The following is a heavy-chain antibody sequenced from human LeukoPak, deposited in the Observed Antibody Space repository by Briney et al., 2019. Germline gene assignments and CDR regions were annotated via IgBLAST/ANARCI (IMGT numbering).Heavy chain of an antibody. CDR2: ISSSSSTI. CDR1: GFTFSSYS. D-gene: IGHD4-17*01. J-gene: IGHJ4*02. V-gene: IGHV3-48*01. CDR3: ARDADYGDYVVPRYYFDY. Sequence: GGSLRLSCAASGFTFSSYSMNWVRQAPGKGLEWVSYISSSSSTIYYADSVKGRFTISRDNAKNSLYLQMNSLRAEDTAVYYCARDADYGDYVVPRYYFDYWGQGTLVTVSS.